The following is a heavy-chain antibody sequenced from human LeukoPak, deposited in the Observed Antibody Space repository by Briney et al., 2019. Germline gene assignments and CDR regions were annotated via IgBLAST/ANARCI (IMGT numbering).Heavy chain of an antibody. J-gene: IGHJ4*02. CDR1: GFTFSSYG. CDR3: AKDLGYSSGWYFGC. V-gene: IGHV3-23*01. CDR2: ISGSGGST. Sequence: GGSLRLSCAASGFTFSSYGMHWVRQAPGKGLEWVSAISGSGGSTYYADSVKGRFTISRDNSKNTLYLQMNSLRAEDTAVYYCAKDLGYSSGWYFGCWGQGTLVTVSS. D-gene: IGHD6-19*01.